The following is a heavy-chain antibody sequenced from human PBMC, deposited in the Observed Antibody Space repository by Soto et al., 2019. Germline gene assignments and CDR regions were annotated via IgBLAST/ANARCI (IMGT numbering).Heavy chain of an antibody. Sequence: VQLVESGGGVVQPGRSLRLSCAASGFTFSDYAMHWVRQAPGKGLEWVAVVSHDGRNTHYADSVKGRFTISRDSSKNTVPLEMTSLRAEDTAVYDCAKGGRQWLVSCDFNCWGQGALVTVSS. CDR3: AKGGRQWLVSCDFNC. CDR1: GFTFSDYA. CDR2: VSHDGRNT. V-gene: IGHV3-30*18. J-gene: IGHJ4*02. D-gene: IGHD6-19*01.